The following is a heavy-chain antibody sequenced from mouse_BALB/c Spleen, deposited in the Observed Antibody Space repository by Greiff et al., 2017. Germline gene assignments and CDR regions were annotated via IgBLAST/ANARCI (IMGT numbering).Heavy chain of an antibody. D-gene: IGHD4-1*01. CDR2: IDPFNGGT. Sequence: EVQLQQSGPELMKPGASVKISCKASGYSFTSYYMHWVKQSHGKSLEWIGYIDPFNGGTSYNQKFKGKATLTVDKSSSTAYMHLSSLTSEDSAVYYCARVANWDYFDYWGQGTTLTVSS. CDR3: ARVANWDYFDY. CDR1: GYSFTSYY. V-gene: IGHV1S135*01. J-gene: IGHJ2*01.